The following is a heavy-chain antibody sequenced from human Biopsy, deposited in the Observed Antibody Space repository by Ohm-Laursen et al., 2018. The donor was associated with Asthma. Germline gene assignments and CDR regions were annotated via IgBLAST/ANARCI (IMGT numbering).Heavy chain of an antibody. Sequence: SLRLSCSASGFAVSRDHMFWVRQAPGKGLEWVSVIYSGGTSHTADSVRGRFTISRDYSKNTLYLQMHSLRAEDTAVYFCARGDSSNWSHYYFDYWGQGTLVTVSS. CDR2: IYSGGTS. CDR3: ARGDSSNWSHYYFDY. J-gene: IGHJ4*02. V-gene: IGHV3-53*01. D-gene: IGHD3-22*01. CDR1: GFAVSRDH.